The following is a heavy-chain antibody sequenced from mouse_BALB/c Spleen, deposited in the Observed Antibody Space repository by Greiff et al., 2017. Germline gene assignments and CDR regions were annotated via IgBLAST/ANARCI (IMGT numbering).Heavy chain of an antibody. CDR1: GFTFSSYA. Sequence: EVKLVESGGGLVKPGGSLKLSCAASGFTFSSYAMSWVRQTPEKRLEWVASISSGGSTYYPDSVKGRFTISRDNARNILYLQMSSLRSEDTAMYYCARVTTKGFDYWGQGTTLTVSS. CDR2: ISSGGST. CDR3: ARVTTKGFDY. D-gene: IGHD1-1*01. V-gene: IGHV5-6-5*01. J-gene: IGHJ2*01.